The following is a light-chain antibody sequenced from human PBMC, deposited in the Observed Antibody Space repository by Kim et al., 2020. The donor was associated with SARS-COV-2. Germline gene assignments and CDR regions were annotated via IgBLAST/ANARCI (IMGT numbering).Light chain of an antibody. J-gene: IGLJ2*01. V-gene: IGLV3-19*01. Sequence: SSELTQDPAMSVALGQTVTITCQGDSLRSYYASWYQQKPGQAPVVVIYGKNNRLSGISDRFSGSRSGNTASLTITGAQAEDEADYHCASRDSTTNRLLFGGGTQLTVL. CDR2: GKN. CDR3: ASRDSTTNRLL. CDR1: SLRSYY.